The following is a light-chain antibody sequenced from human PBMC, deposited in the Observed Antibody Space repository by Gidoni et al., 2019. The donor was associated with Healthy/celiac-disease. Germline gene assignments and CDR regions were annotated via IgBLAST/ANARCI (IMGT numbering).Light chain of an antibody. CDR3: RQRYSTPPT. Sequence: DIQMTQSPSSLSASVGDRVTITCRASQSISSYLNWCQQKPGKAPKLLLFAASSLQSGVPSTFSGGRSGTAVTLTNSSLQPDDFSAYYCRQRYSTPPTFXQXTRLEIK. CDR2: AAS. J-gene: IGKJ5*01. CDR1: QSISSY. V-gene: IGKV1-39*01.